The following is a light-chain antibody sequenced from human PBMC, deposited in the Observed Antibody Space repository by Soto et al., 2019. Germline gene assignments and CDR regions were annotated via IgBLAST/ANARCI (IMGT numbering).Light chain of an antibody. CDR2: GAS. J-gene: IGKJ4*01. CDR3: QHYASSPLT. V-gene: IGKV3-20*01. CDR1: QSVTSSY. Sequence: EIVLTQSPGTLSLSPGERATLSCRASQSVTSSYLAWYQQKPGQAPRLLIYGASSRATGIPDRFSGSGSGTDFTLTLSRLEPEDFAVYYCQHYASSPLTFGGGTKVEIK.